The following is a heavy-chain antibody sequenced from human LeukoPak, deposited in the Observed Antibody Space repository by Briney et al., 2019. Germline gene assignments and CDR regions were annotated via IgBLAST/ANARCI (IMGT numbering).Heavy chain of an antibody. CDR3: AKDQGFRGKGLYYYYYMDV. J-gene: IGHJ6*03. V-gene: IGHV3-30*02. CDR1: GFTFRSYA. CDR2: IRYDGSNK. Sequence: GGSLRLSCAASGFTFRSYAMHWVRQAPGKGLEWVAFIRYDGSNKYYADSVKGRFTISRDNSKNTLYLQMNSLRAEDTAVYYCAKDQGFRGKGLYYYYYMDVWGKGTTVTVSS. D-gene: IGHD4-23*01.